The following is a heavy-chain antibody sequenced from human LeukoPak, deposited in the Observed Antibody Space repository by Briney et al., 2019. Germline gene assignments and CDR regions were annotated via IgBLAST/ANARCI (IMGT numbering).Heavy chain of an antibody. CDR2: ISSSSSTI. CDR3: ARAERRITMVRGSRRGDY. V-gene: IGHV3-48*01. J-gene: IGHJ4*02. D-gene: IGHD3-10*01. CDR1: GFTFSSYS. Sequence: GSLRLSCAASGFTFSSYSMNWVRQAPGKGLEWVSYISSSSSTIYYADSVKGRFTISRDNAKNSLYLQMNSLRAEDTAVYYCARAERRITMVRGSRRGDYWGQGTLVTVSS.